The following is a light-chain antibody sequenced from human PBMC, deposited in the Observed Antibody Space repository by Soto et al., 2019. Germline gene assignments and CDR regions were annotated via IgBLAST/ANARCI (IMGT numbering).Light chain of an antibody. V-gene: IGKV1-33*01. J-gene: IGKJ2*01. Sequence: DIQMTQSPSSLSASVGDRVTITCQASRDISVYLNWYQQKPGKPPKLLVYDASNLQTGVPSRFRGSGSGTHFTFTISSLQPEDIPTYYCQQNDNLPPYTFGQGTKLEIK. CDR3: QQNDNLPPYT. CDR2: DAS. CDR1: RDISVY.